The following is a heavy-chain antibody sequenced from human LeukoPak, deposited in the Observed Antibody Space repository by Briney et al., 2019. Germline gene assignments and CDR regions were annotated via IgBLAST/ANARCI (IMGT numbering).Heavy chain of an antibody. J-gene: IGHJ4*02. D-gene: IGHD6-19*01. V-gene: IGHV4-39*07. CDR3: ARGAGWYEY. Sequence: PSETLTLTCTVSGGSISSSSYYWGWIRQPPGKGLECFGNIYYSGSTYYNPSLKSRATISVDTSKNQFSLKLSSMTAADTAVYDCARGAGWYEYWGQGTLVTISS. CDR2: IYYSGST. CDR1: GGSISSSSYY.